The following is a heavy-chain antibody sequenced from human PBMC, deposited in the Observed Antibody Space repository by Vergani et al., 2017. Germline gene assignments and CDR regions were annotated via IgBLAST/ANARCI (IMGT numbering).Heavy chain of an antibody. J-gene: IGHJ5*01. V-gene: IGHV3-33*01. CDR3: ARLGNEKRLDS. CDR1: GFTFSSHG. CDR2: IWYDGSNK. Sequence: QVQLVESEGGVVQPGRSLTLSCVASGFTFSSHGMHWVRQAPGKGLEWVAVIWYDGSNKYYGDSVNGRFTISRDNSKNTLYLQMNSLRVEDTAVYYWARLGNEKRLDSWGQGTLVTVSS. D-gene: IGHD1-1*01.